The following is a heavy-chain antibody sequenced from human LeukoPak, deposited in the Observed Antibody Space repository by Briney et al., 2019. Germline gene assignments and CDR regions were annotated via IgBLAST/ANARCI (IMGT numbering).Heavy chain of an antibody. V-gene: IGHV3-23*01. Sequence: GGSLRLSCAASGFTFSSYGMGWVRQAPGKGLEWVSAISGSGGSTYYADSVKGRFTISRDNSKNTLYLQMNSLRAEDTAVYYCAKVMGIAVAGVDYWGQGTLVTVSS. CDR1: GFTFSSYG. D-gene: IGHD6-19*01. J-gene: IGHJ4*02. CDR2: ISGSGGST. CDR3: AKVMGIAVAGVDY.